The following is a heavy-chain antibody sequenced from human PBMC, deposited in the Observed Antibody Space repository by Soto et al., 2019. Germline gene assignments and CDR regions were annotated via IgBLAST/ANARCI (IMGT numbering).Heavy chain of an antibody. V-gene: IGHV4-31*03. CDR2: IYEMETT. J-gene: IGHJ5*01. D-gene: IGHD6-19*01. CDR1: GGSVSSGDHY. CDR3: ARGLSGWYLFDS. Sequence: QVHVQESGPGLVKPSQTLSLTCTVSGGSVSSGDHYWTWMRQHPGKGLEWIGYIYEMETTNYNPSLESRVTISVDTSKNQVYLEVTSVTAADTAVYYCARGLSGWYLFDSLGQGTLVTVSS.